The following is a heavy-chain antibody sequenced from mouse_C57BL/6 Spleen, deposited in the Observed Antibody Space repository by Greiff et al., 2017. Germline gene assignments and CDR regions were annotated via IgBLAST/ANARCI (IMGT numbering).Heavy chain of an antibody. J-gene: IGHJ4*01. V-gene: IGHV1-69*01. CDR3: ARRYYGSSYDAMDY. CDR1: GYTFTSYW. D-gene: IGHD1-1*01. CDR2: IDTSDSYT. Sequence: VQLQQPGAELVMPGASVKLSCKASGYTFTSYWMHWVKQRPGQGLEWIGEIDTSDSYTNYNQKFKGKSTLTVDKSSSTAYMQLSSLTSEDSAVYYCARRYYGSSYDAMDYWGQGTSVTVSS.